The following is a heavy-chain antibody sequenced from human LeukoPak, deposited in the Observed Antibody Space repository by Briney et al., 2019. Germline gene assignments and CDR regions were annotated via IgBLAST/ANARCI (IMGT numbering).Heavy chain of an antibody. V-gene: IGHV3-11*01. CDR3: PNGWGNEPTYFGKEG. J-gene: IGHJ6*02. CDR1: GFTFSDYY. Sequence: GGSLRLSCAASGFTFSDYYMSWIRQAPGKGLHWVAYISSSGSTIYYADSVKGRFTISRDNAKNSLYLQMNSLRAEDTAVYYFPNGWGNEPTYFGKEGWGQGATVTVS. D-gene: IGHD3-16*01. CDR2: ISSSGSTI.